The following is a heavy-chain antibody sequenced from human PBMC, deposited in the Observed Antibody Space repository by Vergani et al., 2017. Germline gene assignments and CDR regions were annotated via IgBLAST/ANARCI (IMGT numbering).Heavy chain of an antibody. Sequence: QLQLQESGPGLVKPSETLSLTCTVSGGSISSSSYYWGWIRQPPGKGLEWIGSIYYSGSTDYNPSLKSRVTRSVDTAKNQFSLELSSVTAADTAEYYCASISSGGDNYYYCMDVWGKGTTVTVSS. D-gene: IGHD6-19*01. CDR1: GGSISSSSYY. V-gene: IGHV4-39*07. CDR2: IYYSGST. CDR3: ASISSGGDNYYYCMDV. J-gene: IGHJ6*03.